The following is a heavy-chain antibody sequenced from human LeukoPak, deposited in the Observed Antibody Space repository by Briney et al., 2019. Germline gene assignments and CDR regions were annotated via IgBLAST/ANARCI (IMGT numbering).Heavy chain of an antibody. Sequence: GGSLRLSCAASGFTFTTYWKSWVRQAPGKGLEWVANVNQDGSGKYYVDSVKGRFTISRDNAKKSLYLQLNSLRAEDTAVYYCARGGMKFDAWGQGTLVTVSS. V-gene: IGHV3-7*05. CDR2: VNQDGSGK. CDR3: ARGGMKFDA. D-gene: IGHD6-25*01. CDR1: GFTFTTYW. J-gene: IGHJ5*02.